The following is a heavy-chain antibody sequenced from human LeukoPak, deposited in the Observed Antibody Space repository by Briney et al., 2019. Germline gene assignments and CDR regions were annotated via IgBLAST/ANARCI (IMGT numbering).Heavy chain of an antibody. D-gene: IGHD1-26*01. J-gene: IGHJ6*03. CDR3: ARDLLPGNRYYYMDV. CDR2: ISSGGSTI. V-gene: IGHV3-11*04. Sequence: GGALRLSCAASGFTFTDYYMSCIPEAPGKGLEWVSYISSGGSTIYYADSVKGRFTISRENAKNSLYLQMNSLRAEDTAVYYCARDLLPGNRYYYMDVWGKGTTVTVSS. CDR1: GFTFTDYY.